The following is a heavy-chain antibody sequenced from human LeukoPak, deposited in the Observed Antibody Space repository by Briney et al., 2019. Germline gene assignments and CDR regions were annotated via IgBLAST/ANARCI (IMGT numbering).Heavy chain of an antibody. V-gene: IGHV1-69*13. Sequence: GASVKVSCKASGGTLSSYAISWVRQAPGQGLEWMGGIIPIFGTANYAQKFQGRVTITADESTSTAYMELSSLRSEDTAVYYCARGVRFLEWLDAFDIWGQGTMVTVSS. J-gene: IGHJ3*02. D-gene: IGHD3-3*01. CDR1: GGTLSSYA. CDR2: IIPIFGTA. CDR3: ARGVRFLEWLDAFDI.